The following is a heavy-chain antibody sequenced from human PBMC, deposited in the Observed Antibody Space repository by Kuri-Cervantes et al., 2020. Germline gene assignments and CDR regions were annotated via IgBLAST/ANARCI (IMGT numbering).Heavy chain of an antibody. Sequence: GGSLRLSCAASGFTFSSYGMHWVRQAPGKGLEWVSGISWNSGSIGYADSVKGRFTISRDNAKNSLYLQMNSLRAEDTALYYCAKDMGDVYWGQGTLVTVSS. CDR1: GFTFSSYG. CDR2: ISWNSGSI. J-gene: IGHJ4*02. D-gene: IGHD3-16*01. V-gene: IGHV3-9*01. CDR3: AKDMGDVY.